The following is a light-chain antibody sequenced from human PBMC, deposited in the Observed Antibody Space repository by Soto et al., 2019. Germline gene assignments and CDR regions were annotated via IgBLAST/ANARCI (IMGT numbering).Light chain of an antibody. CDR2: SDGSH. V-gene: IGLV4-69*01. J-gene: IGLJ1*01. CDR3: QTWGTGIHYV. Sequence: QPVLTQSPSASASLGASVKLTCTLSSGHSSYAIAWHQQQPEKGPRYLMNSDGSHSKGDGIPDRFSGSSSGAERYLTISSLQSEDEADYYCQTWGTGIHYVFGTGNKLTVL. CDR1: SGHSSYA.